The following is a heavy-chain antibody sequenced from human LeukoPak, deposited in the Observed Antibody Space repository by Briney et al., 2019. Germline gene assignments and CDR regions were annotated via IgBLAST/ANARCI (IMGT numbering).Heavy chain of an antibody. CDR3: ARDLWGSMQAFDY. CDR1: GFTFSSYS. V-gene: IGHV3-21*01. Sequence: GGSLRLSCAASGFTFSSYSMNWVRQAPGKGLEWVSSISSSGSYIYYADSVKGRFTISRDNAKNSLYLQMNSLRAEDTAVYYCARDLWGSMQAFDYWGQGTLVTVSS. D-gene: IGHD2/OR15-2a*01. CDR2: ISSSGSYI. J-gene: IGHJ4*02.